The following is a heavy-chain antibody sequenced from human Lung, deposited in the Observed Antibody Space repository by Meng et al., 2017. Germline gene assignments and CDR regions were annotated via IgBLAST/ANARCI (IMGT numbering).Heavy chain of an antibody. Sequence: GESLKISCAASGFTFSSYWMSWVRQAPGKGLEWVANIKQDGSEKYYVDSVKGRFTISRDNSKNTLYLQMNSLRAEDTAVYYCAKVDYGDSEYYFDYWGQGTPVTVSS. CDR2: IKQDGSEK. CDR1: GFTFSSYW. D-gene: IGHD4-17*01. CDR3: AKVDYGDSEYYFDY. J-gene: IGHJ4*02. V-gene: IGHV3-7*03.